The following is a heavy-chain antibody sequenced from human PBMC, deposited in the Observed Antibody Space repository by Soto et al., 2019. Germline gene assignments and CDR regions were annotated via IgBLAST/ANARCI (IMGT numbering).Heavy chain of an antibody. CDR2: INHSGST. Sequence: QVQLQQWGAGLLKPSETLSLTCAVYGGSFSGYYWSWIRQPPVKGLEWIGEINHSGSTNYNPSLKSRVTISVDKSKNQFSLKLSSVTAADTAVYYCARGSVVVPAAIPSVSGFDYWGQGTLVTVSS. CDR1: GGSFSGYY. D-gene: IGHD2-2*01. J-gene: IGHJ4*02. V-gene: IGHV4-34*01. CDR3: ARGSVVVPAAIPSVSGFDY.